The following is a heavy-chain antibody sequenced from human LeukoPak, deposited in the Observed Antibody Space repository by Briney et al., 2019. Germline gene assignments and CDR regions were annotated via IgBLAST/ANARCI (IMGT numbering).Heavy chain of an antibody. CDR3: ARGIPDYYDSSGYFSSNGMDV. V-gene: IGHV4-39*07. J-gene: IGHJ6*02. CDR2: IYYSGST. Sequence: SETLSLTCTVSGGSISSSSYYWGWIRQPPGKGLEWIGSIYYSGSTYYNPSLKSRVTISVDTSKNQFSLKLSSVTAADTAVYYCARGIPDYYDSSGYFSSNGMDVWGQGTTVTVSS. CDR1: GGSISSSSYY. D-gene: IGHD3-22*01.